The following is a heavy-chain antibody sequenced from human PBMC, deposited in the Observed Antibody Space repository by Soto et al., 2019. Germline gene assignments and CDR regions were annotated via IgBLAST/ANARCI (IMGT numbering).Heavy chain of an antibody. Sequence: VGSLRLSCASSGFTFSSYAMSWVRQSPGKGLEWVSAISGSGGSTYYADSVKGRFTISRDNSKNTLYLQMNSLRAEDTAVYYCAVPAYSGSHMGIYYYYGMDVWGQGTMVTVSS. CDR1: GFTFSSYA. D-gene: IGHD1-26*01. J-gene: IGHJ6*01. CDR3: AVPAYSGSHMGIYYYYGMDV. CDR2: ISGSGGST. V-gene: IGHV3-23*01.